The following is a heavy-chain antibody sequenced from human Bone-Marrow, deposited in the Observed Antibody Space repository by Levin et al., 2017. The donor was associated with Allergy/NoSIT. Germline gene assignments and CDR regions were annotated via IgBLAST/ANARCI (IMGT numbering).Heavy chain of an antibody. CDR3: ARDRRDDGGAFDI. D-gene: IGHD1-1*01. CDR2: IYSDGTT. V-gene: IGHV3-53*01. J-gene: IGHJ3*02. Sequence: GGSLRLSCAASGFTVSSNYMTWVRQAPGKGLEWVSVIYSDGTTYYADSVKGRFTISRDESKNTVDLQMNSLRAEDTAVYYCARDRRDDGGAFDIWGQGTMVTVSS. CDR1: GFTVSSNY.